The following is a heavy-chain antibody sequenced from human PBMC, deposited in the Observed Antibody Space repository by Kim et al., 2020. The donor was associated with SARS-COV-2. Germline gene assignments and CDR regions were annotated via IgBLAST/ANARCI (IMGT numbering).Heavy chain of an antibody. CDR3: VWGNWGEVNDY. Sequence: ASVKVSCKTSGYIFSIYGFSWVRQAPGQGLEWMGWINTKDGDTKYVQKFQDRVTMTTDSSTSTAYMELRSLKFDDTAVHYCVWGNWGEVNDYWGQGTLVT. CDR1: GYIFSIYG. CDR2: INTKDGDT. V-gene: IGHV1-18*01. J-gene: IGHJ4*02. D-gene: IGHD3-16*01.